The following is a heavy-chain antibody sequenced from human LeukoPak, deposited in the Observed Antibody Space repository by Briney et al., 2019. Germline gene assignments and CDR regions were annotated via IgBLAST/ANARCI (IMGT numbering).Heavy chain of an antibody. J-gene: IGHJ3*02. CDR1: GYTLTELS. CDR3: RTVGTYYYDSSSDAFDI. V-gene: IGHV1-24*01. D-gene: IGHD3-22*01. Sequence: ASVKVSCKVSGYTLTELSMHWVRQAPGKGLEWMGGFDPEDRETIYAQKFQGRVTMTEDTSTDTAYMELSSLRSEDTAVYYCRTVGTYYYDSSSDAFDIWGQGTMVTVSS. CDR2: FDPEDRET.